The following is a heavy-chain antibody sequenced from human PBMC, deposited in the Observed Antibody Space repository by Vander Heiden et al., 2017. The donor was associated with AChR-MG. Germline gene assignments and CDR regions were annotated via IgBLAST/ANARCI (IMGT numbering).Heavy chain of an antibody. CDR1: GFTFSNYG. D-gene: IGHD6-13*01. CDR3: AKEHEYSTNWGACDI. J-gene: IGHJ3*02. V-gene: IGHV3-30*18. Sequence: QVQLVESGGGVVQPGRSLRLSCAASGFTFSNYGIHWVRQPPGKGLEWVGLISYDGNQKFYADSVKGRFTISSDNSKNTLYLQMNSLRTEDTAVYYCAKEHEYSTNWGACDIWGQGTMVTVSS. CDR2: ISYDGNQK.